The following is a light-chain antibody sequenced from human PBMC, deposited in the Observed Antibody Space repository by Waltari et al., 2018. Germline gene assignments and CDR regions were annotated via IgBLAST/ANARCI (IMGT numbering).Light chain of an antibody. J-gene: IGLJ2*01. V-gene: IGLV2-8*01. CDR1: SGDVGGYNY. CDR2: DVN. Sequence: QSALTQPPSASGSPGQSVTTPYTGTSGDVGGYNYVSSYHQYPGQAPKLLIYDVNERPSGVPARFSGSKSDNMASLTVSGLQDEDEADYYCSSYAGSSNFVVFGGGTKVTVL. CDR3: SSYAGSSNFVV.